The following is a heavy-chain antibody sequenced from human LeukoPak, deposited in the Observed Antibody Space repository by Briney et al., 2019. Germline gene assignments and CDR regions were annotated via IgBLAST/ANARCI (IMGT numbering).Heavy chain of an antibody. CDR1: GYSISSGYY. CDR3: ARSVVTATLGWFDP. CDR2: IYHSGST. J-gene: IGHJ5*02. D-gene: IGHD2-21*02. Sequence: SETLSLTCAVSGYSISSGYYWGWIRPPPGKGLEWIGNIYHSGSTYYNPSLKSRVTISVDKSKNQFSLKLRSVTAADTAVYYCARSVVTATLGWFDPWGQGTLVTVSS. V-gene: IGHV4-38-2*01.